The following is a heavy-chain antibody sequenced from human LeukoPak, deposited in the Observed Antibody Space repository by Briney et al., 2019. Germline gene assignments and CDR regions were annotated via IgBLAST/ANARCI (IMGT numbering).Heavy chain of an antibody. CDR1: GFTFSNYG. D-gene: IGHD1-1*01. Sequence: PGGSLRLSCTTSGFTFSNYGMHWVRQAPGKGLEWVANIKQDGSEKYYVDSVEGRFTISRDNAKNSLYLQMNSLRAEDTAVYYCARQERGPGPNWFDPWGQGTLVTVSS. J-gene: IGHJ5*02. V-gene: IGHV3-7*01. CDR3: ARQERGPGPNWFDP. CDR2: IKQDGSEK.